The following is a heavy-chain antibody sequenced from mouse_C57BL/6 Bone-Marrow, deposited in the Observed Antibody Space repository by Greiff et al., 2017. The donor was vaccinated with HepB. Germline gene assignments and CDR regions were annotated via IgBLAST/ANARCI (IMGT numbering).Heavy chain of an antibody. V-gene: IGHV1-15*01. CDR2: IDPETGGT. J-gene: IGHJ2*01. CDR1: GYTFTDYE. Sequence: VQLQQSGAELVRPGASVTLSCKASGYTFTDYEMHWVKQTPVHGLEWIGAIDPETGGTAYNQKFKGKAILTADKSSSTAYMELRSLTSEDSAVYYCTRDYYGSSGYWGQGTTLTVSS. D-gene: IGHD1-1*01. CDR3: TRDYYGSSGY.